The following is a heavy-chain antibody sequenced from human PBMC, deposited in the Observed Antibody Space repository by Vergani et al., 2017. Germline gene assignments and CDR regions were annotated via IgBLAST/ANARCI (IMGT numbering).Heavy chain of an antibody. CDR3: ARVRTTAPGGVFYYYYMDV. CDR1: GYTFTSYG. V-gene: IGHV1-18*01. Sequence: QVQLVQSGTEVKKPGASVKVSCKASGYTFTSYGISWVRQAPGQGLEWMGWISAYNGNTNYAQKLQGRVTMTTDTSTSTAYMELRSLRSDDTAVYYCARVRTTAPGGVFYYYYMDVWGKGTTVTVSS. J-gene: IGHJ6*03. D-gene: IGHD2-8*01. CDR2: ISAYNGNT.